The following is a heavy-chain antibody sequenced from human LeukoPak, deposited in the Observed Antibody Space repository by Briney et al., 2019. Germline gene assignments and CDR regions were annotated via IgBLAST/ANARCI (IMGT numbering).Heavy chain of an antibody. J-gene: IGHJ5*02. V-gene: IGHV4-38-2*02. CDR2: IYHSGST. CDR3: ARRVAVADFDP. CDR1: GYSISSDYY. D-gene: IGHD6-19*01. Sequence: SETLSLTCTVSGYSISSDYYWGWIRQPPGKGLEWIGSIYHSGSTYYNPSLKSRVTISVDTSKNQFSLKLSSVTAADTAVYYCARRVAVADFDPWGQGTLVTVSS.